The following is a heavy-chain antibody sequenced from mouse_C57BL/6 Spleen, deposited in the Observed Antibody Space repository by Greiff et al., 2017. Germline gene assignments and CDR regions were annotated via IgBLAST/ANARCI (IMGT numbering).Heavy chain of an antibody. CDR2: IYPGSGNT. Sequence: QVQLKESGAELVRPGASVKLSCKASGYTFTDYYINWVKQRPGQGLEWIARIYPGSGNTYYNEKFKGKATLTAEKSSSTAYMQLSSLTSEDSAVYFCARILYDYAMDYWGQGTSVTVSS. J-gene: IGHJ4*01. V-gene: IGHV1-76*01. CDR1: GYTFTDYY. D-gene: IGHD2-3*01. CDR3: ARILYDYAMDY.